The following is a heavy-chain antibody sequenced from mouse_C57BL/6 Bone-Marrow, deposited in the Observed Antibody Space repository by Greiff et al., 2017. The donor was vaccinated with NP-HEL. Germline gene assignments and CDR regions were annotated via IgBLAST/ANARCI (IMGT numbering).Heavy chain of an antibody. CDR3: ARHEGRDYYGSSYDYFDY. D-gene: IGHD1-1*01. Sequence: LVKPGASVKLSCKASGYTFTEYTIHWVKQRSGQGLEWIGWFYPGSGSIKYNEKFKDKATLTADKSSSTVYMELSRLTSEDSAVYFCARHEGRDYYGSSYDYFDYWGQGTTLTVSS. J-gene: IGHJ2*01. CDR2: FYPGSGSI. CDR1: GYTFTEYT. V-gene: IGHV1-62-2*01.